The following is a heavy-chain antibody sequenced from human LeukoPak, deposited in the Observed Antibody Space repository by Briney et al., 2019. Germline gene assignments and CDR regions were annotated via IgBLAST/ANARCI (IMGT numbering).Heavy chain of an antibody. Sequence: GRSLRLSCAASGFTFSSYGMHWVRQAPGKGLEWAAVISYDGSNKYYADSVKGRFTISRDNSKNTLYLQMSSLRAEDTAVYYCAKDKWSGWSNFDYWGQGTLVTVSS. J-gene: IGHJ4*02. CDR1: GFTFSSYG. V-gene: IGHV3-30*18. D-gene: IGHD6-19*01. CDR3: AKDKWSGWSNFDY. CDR2: ISYDGSNK.